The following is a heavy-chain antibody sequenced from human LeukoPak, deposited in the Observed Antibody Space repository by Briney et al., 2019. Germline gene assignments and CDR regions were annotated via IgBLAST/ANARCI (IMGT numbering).Heavy chain of an antibody. CDR3: AKDGRRCNGACT. CDR2: ISASGGDT. CDR1: GFSFSTYS. J-gene: IGHJ5*02. V-gene: IGHV3-23*01. Sequence: GGSLRLSCAASGFSFSTYSFSWVRQAPGKGLEWVSGISASGGDTFYADSVKGRFTISRDNSKNTLSLQMNSLRVEDTAIYYRAKDGRRCNGACTWGQGTLVTVSS. D-gene: IGHD2-8*01.